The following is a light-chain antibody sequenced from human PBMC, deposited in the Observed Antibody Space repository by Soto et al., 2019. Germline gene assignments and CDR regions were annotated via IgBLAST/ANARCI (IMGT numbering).Light chain of an antibody. V-gene: IGKV3-15*01. Sequence: EIVMTQSPATLSVSPGERATLSCRASQSVGSNLAWYQQKPGQAPRLLIYGASTRATGIPARFSGSGSGTEFTLTISSLQSEDFAIYFCQQYNNWRPDRTLGEGARV. J-gene: IGKJ1*01. CDR1: QSVGSN. CDR2: GAS. CDR3: QQYNNWRPDRT.